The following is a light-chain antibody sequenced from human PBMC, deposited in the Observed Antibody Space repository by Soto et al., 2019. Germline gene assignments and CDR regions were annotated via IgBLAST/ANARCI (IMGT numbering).Light chain of an antibody. J-gene: IGKJ1*01. Sequence: DIVMTQSPDSLAVSLGERATINCRSSQSVLSSSNNLNYLAWYQQKPGQPPKLLLHWASTRESGVPDRLTGSGSGTEFTLTISSLQAEDVAVYYCQQYYSIPPTFRQGTKAEIK. CDR1: QSVLSSSNNLNY. CDR2: WAS. CDR3: QQYYSIPPT. V-gene: IGKV4-1*01.